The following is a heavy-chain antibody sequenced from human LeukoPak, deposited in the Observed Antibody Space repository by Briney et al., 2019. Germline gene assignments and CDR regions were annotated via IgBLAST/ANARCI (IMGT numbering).Heavy chain of an antibody. D-gene: IGHD6-13*01. CDR2: ISWNSGSI. CDR3: ARGNGYSTSGYVDY. CDR1: GFTFDDYP. Sequence: GGSLRLSCAASGFTFDDYPMHWVRQAPGKGLEWVSGISWNSGSIVYTDSVKGRFTISRDRTKNSLYLQMNSLRAEDMALYYCARGNGYSTSGYVDYWGQGTLVTVSS. V-gene: IGHV3-9*03. J-gene: IGHJ4*02.